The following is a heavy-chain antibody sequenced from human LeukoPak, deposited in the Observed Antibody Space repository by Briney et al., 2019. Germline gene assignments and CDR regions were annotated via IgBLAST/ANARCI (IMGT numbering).Heavy chain of an antibody. CDR1: GYTLTELS. Sequence: ASVKVSCKVSGYTLTELSMHWVRQAPGKGLEWMGGFDPEDGETIYAQKFQGRVTITADESTSTAYMELSSLRSEDTAVYYCARAAPGGYQLLYGWFDPWGQGTLVTVSS. CDR3: ARAAPGGYQLLYGWFDP. D-gene: IGHD2-2*02. V-gene: IGHV1-24*01. J-gene: IGHJ5*02. CDR2: FDPEDGET.